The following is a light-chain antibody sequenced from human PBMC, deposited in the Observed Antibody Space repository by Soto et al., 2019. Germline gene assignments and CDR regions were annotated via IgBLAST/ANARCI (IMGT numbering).Light chain of an antibody. CDR1: QSLVHSDGIAY. CDR3: MQGTHWPLT. Sequence: DVLTQSPLYLPVTLGQPASISCRSNQSLVHSDGIAYFSWFQQRPGRSPRRLIYKVSNRDSGVPARFSGSGSGTDFALKISRVEAEDVGVYYCMQGTHWPLTFGQGTRLEI. V-gene: IGKV2-30*02. J-gene: IGKJ5*01. CDR2: KVS.